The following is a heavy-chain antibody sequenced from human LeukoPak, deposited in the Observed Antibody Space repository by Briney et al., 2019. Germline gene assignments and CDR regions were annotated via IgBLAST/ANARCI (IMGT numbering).Heavy chain of an antibody. J-gene: IGHJ4*02. D-gene: IGHD6-6*01. CDR1: GYTFTGYY. CDR2: INPNSGGT. V-gene: IGHV1-2*02. CDR3: ARDEYSSSPDFDY. Sequence: ASVKVSCKASGYTFTGYYMHWVRQAPGQGLEWMGWINPNSGGTNYAQKFQGRFTMTRDTSISTAYMELSRLRSDDTAVYYCARDEYSSSPDFDYWGQGTLSPSPQ.